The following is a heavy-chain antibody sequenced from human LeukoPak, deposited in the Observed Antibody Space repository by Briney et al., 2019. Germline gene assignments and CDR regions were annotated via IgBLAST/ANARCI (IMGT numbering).Heavy chain of an antibody. CDR3: ARDTYYYDNGDFIDAFDI. D-gene: IGHD3-22*01. V-gene: IGHV4-59*01. CDR1: GGSISSYY. J-gene: IGHJ3*02. Sequence: SETLSLTCTVSGGSISSYYWSWVRQPPGKGLEWIGYINYSGRTNANSSLKSRVAISVDTSKNQFSLRLSSVTAADTAVYYCARDTYYYDNGDFIDAFDIWGRGTMVTVSS. CDR2: INYSGRT.